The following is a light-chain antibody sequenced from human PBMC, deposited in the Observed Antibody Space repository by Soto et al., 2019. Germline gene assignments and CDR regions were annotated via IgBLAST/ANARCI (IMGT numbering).Light chain of an antibody. Sequence: QSVLTQPASVSGSPGQSITISCTGTSSDIGHYDFVSWYLQHPGKAPKLIIYEVTNRPSGVSHRFSGSKSGNTASLTISGLQAEDEALYHCSAYTTHNVRVVFGGGTKLTVL. J-gene: IGLJ2*01. V-gene: IGLV2-14*01. CDR3: SAYTTHNVRVV. CDR2: EVT. CDR1: SSDIGHYDF.